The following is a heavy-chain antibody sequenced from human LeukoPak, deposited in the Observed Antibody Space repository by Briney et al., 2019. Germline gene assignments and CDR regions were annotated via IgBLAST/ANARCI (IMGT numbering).Heavy chain of an antibody. D-gene: IGHD3-22*01. Sequence: PSETLSLTCTVSGGSISSSSYYWGWIRQPPGKGLEWIGSIYYSGSTYYNPSLKSRVTISVDTSKNQFSLKLSSVTAADTAVYYCARHQEGYYYDSSGYFITGVFDYWGQGTLVTVSS. CDR3: ARHQEGYYYDSSGYFITGVFDY. V-gene: IGHV4-39*01. J-gene: IGHJ4*02. CDR2: IYYSGST. CDR1: GGSISSSSYY.